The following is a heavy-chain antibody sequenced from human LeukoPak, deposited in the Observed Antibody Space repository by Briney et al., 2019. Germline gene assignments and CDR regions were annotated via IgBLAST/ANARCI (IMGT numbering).Heavy chain of an antibody. V-gene: IGHV1-69*05. CDR1: GGTFRSYA. J-gene: IGHJ4*02. D-gene: IGHD6-19*01. CDR2: IIPIFGTA. Sequence: ASVKVSCKASGGTFRSYAISWVRQAPGQGLEWMGGIIPIFGTANYAQKFQGRVTITTDESTSTAYMELSSLRSEDTAVYYCASFRIKGIAVAGSPYYFDYWGQGTLVTVSS. CDR3: ASFRIKGIAVAGSPYYFDY.